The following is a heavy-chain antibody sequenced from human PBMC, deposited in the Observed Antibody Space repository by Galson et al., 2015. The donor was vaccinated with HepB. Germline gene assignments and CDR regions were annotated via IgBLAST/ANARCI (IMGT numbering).Heavy chain of an antibody. CDR3: ASGGRGEYSSGFYMDI. J-gene: IGHJ3*02. CDR2: IIPIFGTA. CDR1: GGTFSSYA. D-gene: IGHD6-19*01. V-gene: IGHV1-69*13. Sequence: SVKVSCKASGGTFSSYAISWVRQAPGQGLEWMGGIIPIFGTANYAQKFQGRVTITADESTSTAYMELSSLRSEDTAVYYCASGGRGEYSSGFYMDIWGQGTMVTVSS.